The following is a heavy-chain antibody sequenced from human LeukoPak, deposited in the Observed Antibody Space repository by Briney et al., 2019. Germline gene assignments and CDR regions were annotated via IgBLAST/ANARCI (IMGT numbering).Heavy chain of an antibody. CDR1: GGSISSSSYY. J-gene: IGHJ4*02. D-gene: IGHD4-17*01. CDR3: ARGNDYGDPNVDY. V-gene: IGHV4-39*07. CDR2: IYYSGST. Sequence: PSETLSLTCTVSGGSISSSSYYWGWIRQPPGKGLEWIGSIYYSGSTYYNPSLKSRVTISVDTSKNQFSLKLSSVTAADTAVYYCARGNDYGDPNVDYWGQGTLVTVSS.